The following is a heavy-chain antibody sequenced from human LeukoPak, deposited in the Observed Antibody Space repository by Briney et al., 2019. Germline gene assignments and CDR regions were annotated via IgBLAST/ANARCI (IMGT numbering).Heavy chain of an antibody. Sequence: GGSLRLSCAASGFTFSSYWMHWVRQAPGKGLVWVSRINTDGSSTSYADSVKGRFTISRDNAKNTLYLQMNSLRAEDTAVYYCARVKDYDSSGYSSFDYWGQGTLVTVSS. CDR2: INTDGSST. CDR1: GFTFSSYW. J-gene: IGHJ4*02. D-gene: IGHD3-22*01. V-gene: IGHV3-74*01. CDR3: ARVKDYDSSGYSSFDY.